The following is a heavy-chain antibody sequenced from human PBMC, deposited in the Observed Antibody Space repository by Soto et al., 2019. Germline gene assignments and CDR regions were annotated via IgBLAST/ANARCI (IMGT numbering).Heavy chain of an antibody. V-gene: IGHV3-23*01. D-gene: IGHD5-12*01. CDR3: ANIVATVIKGRVFDY. CDR1: GFTFSSYA. Sequence: GGSLRLSCAASGFTFSSYAMSWVRQAPGKGLEWVSAISGSGGSTYYADSVKGRFTISRDNSKNTLYLQMNSLRAEDTAVYYCANIVATVIKGRVFDYWGQGTLVTVSS. J-gene: IGHJ4*02. CDR2: ISGSGGST.